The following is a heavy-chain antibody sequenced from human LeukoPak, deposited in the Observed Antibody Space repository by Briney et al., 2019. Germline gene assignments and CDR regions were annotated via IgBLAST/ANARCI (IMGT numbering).Heavy chain of an antibody. Sequence: SVKVSCKASGYTFINYGINWVRQAPGQGLEWMGRISAYNGNTNYAQSLQGRVTMTTDTSTSTVYMEMRSLTSDDTAVYYCARDLDQYNGRFGGFGHDFWGQGTLVTVSS. D-gene: IGHD3-10*01. CDR1: GYTFINYG. CDR2: ISAYNGNT. V-gene: IGHV1-18*01. J-gene: IGHJ4*02. CDR3: ARDLDQYNGRFGGFGHDF.